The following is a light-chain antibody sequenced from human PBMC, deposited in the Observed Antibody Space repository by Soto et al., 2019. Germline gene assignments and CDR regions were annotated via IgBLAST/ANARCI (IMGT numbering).Light chain of an antibody. Sequence: QSALTQPPSASGSPGQSVTISCTGTSSDVGGYNYVSWYQQHPGKAPKLMIYEVSKRPSGVPDRFSGSKSGNTASLTVSGLQAEEEADYYCSSYAGRYVFGTGTKVTVL. CDR1: SSDVGGYNY. CDR2: EVS. CDR3: SSYAGRYV. J-gene: IGLJ1*01. V-gene: IGLV2-8*01.